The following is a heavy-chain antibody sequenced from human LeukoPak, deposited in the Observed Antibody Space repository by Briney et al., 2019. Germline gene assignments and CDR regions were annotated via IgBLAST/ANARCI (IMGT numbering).Heavy chain of an antibody. Sequence: GGSLRLSCAASGFTFSSYAMSWVRPAPGKGLEWVSAISGSGGSTYYADSVKGRFTISRDNSKNTLYLQMNSLRAEDTALYHCAREREGIAAAGTGFLWFDPWGQGTLVTVSS. CDR2: ISGSGGST. CDR3: AREREGIAAAGTGFLWFDP. D-gene: IGHD6-13*01. J-gene: IGHJ5*02. CDR1: GFTFSSYA. V-gene: IGHV3-23*01.